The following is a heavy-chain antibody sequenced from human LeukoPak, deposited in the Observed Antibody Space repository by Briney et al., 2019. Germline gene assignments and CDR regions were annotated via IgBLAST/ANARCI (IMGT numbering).Heavy chain of an antibody. D-gene: IGHD5-18*01. Sequence: ASVKVSCKASGYTFTGYYMHWVRQAPGQGLEWMGWINPNSGGTNYAQKFQGRVTMTRDTSISTAYMELSRLRSDDTAVYYCARGQYNYGRDWFDPWGQGTLVTVSS. V-gene: IGHV1-2*02. CDR3: ARGQYNYGRDWFDP. CDR2: INPNSGGT. CDR1: GYTFTGYY. J-gene: IGHJ5*02.